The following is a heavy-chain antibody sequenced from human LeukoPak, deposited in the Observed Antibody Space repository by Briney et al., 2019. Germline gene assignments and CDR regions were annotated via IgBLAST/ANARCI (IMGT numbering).Heavy chain of an antibody. D-gene: IGHD4/OR15-4a*01. V-gene: IGHV3-48*03. CDR2: ISSSCSTI. J-gene: IGHJ3*02. CDR1: GFTFSSYE. Sequence: GGSLRLSCAASGFTFSSYEMNWVRQAPGKGLDWVSYISSSCSTIYYADSVKGRFTISRDKAKNSLYLQMNSLTAEDTAVYYCARGLGDYGGAFDIWGQGTMVTVSS. CDR3: ARGLGDYGGAFDI.